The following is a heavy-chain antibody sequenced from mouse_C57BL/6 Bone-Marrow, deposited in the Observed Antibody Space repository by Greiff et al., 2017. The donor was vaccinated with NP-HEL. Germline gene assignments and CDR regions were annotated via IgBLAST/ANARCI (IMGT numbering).Heavy chain of an antibody. CDR3: ARHGYDYDHWYFDV. V-gene: IGHV5-2*01. CDR1: EYEFPSYD. D-gene: IGHD2-4*01. Sequence: EVHLVESGGGLVQPGESLKLSCESNEYEFPSYDMSWVRQTPEKGLELVAAINSDGGSTYYPDTMERRFIISRDNTKKTLYLQMSSLRSEDTAVYYCARHGYDYDHWYFDVWGTGTTVTVSS. J-gene: IGHJ1*03. CDR2: INSDGGST.